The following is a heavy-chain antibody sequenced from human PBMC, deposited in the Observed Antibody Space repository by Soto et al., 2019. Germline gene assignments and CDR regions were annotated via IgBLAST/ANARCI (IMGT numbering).Heavy chain of an antibody. Sequence: EVQLLESGGGLVQPGGSLRLSCAASGFVFSSYAMSWVRQAPGKGLEWVSAISGSGTTAYYADSVKGRFIFSRDKPKNTMYLQMNSLRAEDTAVYFCAKTTDGWFSAFEIWGQGTVVTVSS. CDR3: AKTTDGWFSAFEI. CDR2: ISGSGTTA. V-gene: IGHV3-23*01. D-gene: IGHD6-19*01. CDR1: GFVFSSYA. J-gene: IGHJ3*02.